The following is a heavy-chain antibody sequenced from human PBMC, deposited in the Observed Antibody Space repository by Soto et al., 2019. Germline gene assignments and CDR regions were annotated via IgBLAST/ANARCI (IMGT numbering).Heavy chain of an antibody. CDR1: GGSISSYY. Sequence: PSKTLSLTCTVAGGSISSYYLSWIRQPPGKGLEWIGYIYYSGSTNYNPSLKSRVTISVDTSKNQFSLKLSSVTAADTAVYYCARRTTYYHDSSGYYPRAFDIWGQGTMVT. CDR2: IYYSGST. V-gene: IGHV4-59*08. CDR3: ARRTTYYHDSSGYYPRAFDI. D-gene: IGHD3-22*01. J-gene: IGHJ3*02.